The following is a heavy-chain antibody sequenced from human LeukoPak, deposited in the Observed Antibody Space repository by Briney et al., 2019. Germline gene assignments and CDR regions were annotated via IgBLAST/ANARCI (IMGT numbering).Heavy chain of an antibody. CDR1: GGSISSSNW. D-gene: IGHD1-26*01. CDR2: IYHSGST. J-gene: IGHJ6*03. Sequence: PSETLSLTCAVSGGSISSSNWWSWVRQPPGKGLEWIGEIYHSGSTNYNPSLKSRVTISVDKSKNQFSLKLSSVTAADTAVYYCARVSGRDYYYYMDVWGKGTTVTVSS. CDR3: ARVSGRDYYYYMDV. V-gene: IGHV4-4*02.